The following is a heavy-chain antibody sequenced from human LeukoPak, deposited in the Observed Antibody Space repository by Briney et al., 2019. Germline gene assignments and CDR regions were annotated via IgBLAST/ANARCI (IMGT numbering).Heavy chain of an antibody. Sequence: SETLSLTCTASGGSVSSYYWSWIRLPPGKGLEWIGYIYNSGSTNYNPSLKSRVTISIDTSKNQFSLKLSSVTAADTAVYYCARIVPVDLDNWFDPWGQGTLVTVSP. CDR2: IYNSGST. D-gene: IGHD2-2*01. CDR3: ARIVPVDLDNWFDP. J-gene: IGHJ5*02. V-gene: IGHV4-59*02. CDR1: GGSVSSYY.